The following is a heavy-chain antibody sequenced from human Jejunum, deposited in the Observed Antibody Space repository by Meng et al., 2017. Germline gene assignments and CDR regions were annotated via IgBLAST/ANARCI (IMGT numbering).Heavy chain of an antibody. CDR2: IKPDANTI. Sequence: RVLESGGGLGQPGGSLRLSWAASGFPSSAYSMHWGRQAPGKGLGCVLQIKPDANTISYADSVRGRFTISRDNAKSTLYLEMNSLRAEAAAVYYCARDNDWVVWDYWGRGTLVTVSS. D-gene: IGHD1-1*01. CDR3: ARDNDWVVWDY. J-gene: IGHJ4*01. V-gene: IGHV3-74*01. CDR1: GFPSSAYS.